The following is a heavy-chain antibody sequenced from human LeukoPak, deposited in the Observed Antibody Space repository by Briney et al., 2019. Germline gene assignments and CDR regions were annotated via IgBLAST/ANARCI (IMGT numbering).Heavy chain of an antibody. CDR2: ISHSGST. V-gene: IGHV4-34*01. D-gene: IGHD3-10*01. CDR1: GGSFSGYY. CDR3: ARMPIYYYGSGSYYNPYFDY. J-gene: IGHJ4*02. Sequence: KTSETLSLTCAVYGGSFSGYYWSWIRQPPGKGLEWIGEISHSGSTNYNPSLKSRVTISVDTSKNQFSLKLSSVTAADTAVYYCARMPIYYYGSGSYYNPYFDYWGQGTLVTVSS.